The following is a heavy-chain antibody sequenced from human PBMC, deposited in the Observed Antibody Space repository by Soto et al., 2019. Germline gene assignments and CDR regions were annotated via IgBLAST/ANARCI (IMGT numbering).Heavy chain of an antibody. CDR3: ASHYVMWSGYISAVDY. CDR2: IDTSGTKI. V-gene: IGHV3-11*01. J-gene: IGHJ4*02. D-gene: IGHD3-3*01. CDR1: GYTFSDYY. Sequence: QVQLVESGGDLVKPGGSLRLSCAASGYTFSDYYMSWIRQAPGKGLEWISYIDTSGTKIYYADSVKVRFTITRDNAKNSLSLEMNRLRDEDTAVYYCASHYVMWSGYISAVDYWGQGTLVTVS.